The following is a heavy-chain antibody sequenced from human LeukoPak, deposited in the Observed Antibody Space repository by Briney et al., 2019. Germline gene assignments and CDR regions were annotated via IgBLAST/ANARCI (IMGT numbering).Heavy chain of an antibody. D-gene: IGHD3-16*01. CDR2: IRSNTDGGTT. Sequence: PGGSLRLSCAASGFTFSHAWMTWVRQAPGKGLEWVGRIRSNTDGGTTNYAAPVKGRVSISRDDSENTLFLQMNSLRTEDTAVYYCARRLDYSAGTFDYWGQGTLVTVSS. V-gene: IGHV3-15*01. CDR3: ARRLDYSAGTFDY. J-gene: IGHJ4*02. CDR1: GFTFSHAW.